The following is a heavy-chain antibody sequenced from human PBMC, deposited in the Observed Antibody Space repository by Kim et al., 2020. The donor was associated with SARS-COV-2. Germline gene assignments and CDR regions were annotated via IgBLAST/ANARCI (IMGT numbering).Heavy chain of an antibody. Sequence: GGSLRLSCAASGFTFSSYAMHWVRQAPGKGLEWVAVISYDGSNKYYADSVKGRFTISRDNSKNTLYLQMNSLRAEDTAVYYCARDRRGGRITMVRGVTRYDYYGMDVWGQGTTVTVSS. V-gene: IGHV3-30*04. CDR1: GFTFSSYA. J-gene: IGHJ6*02. CDR2: ISYDGSNK. D-gene: IGHD3-10*01. CDR3: ARDRRGGRITMVRGVTRYDYYGMDV.